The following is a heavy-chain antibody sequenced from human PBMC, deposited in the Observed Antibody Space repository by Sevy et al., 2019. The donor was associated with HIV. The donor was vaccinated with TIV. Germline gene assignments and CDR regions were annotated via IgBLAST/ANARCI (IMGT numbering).Heavy chain of an antibody. CDR3: ARDFPSFDI. V-gene: IGHV4-59*01. CDR1: GGSISSYY. CDR2: IYYSGST. J-gene: IGHJ3*02. Sequence: SETLSLTRTVSGGSISSYYWRWVRQPPGKGLEWVGQIYYSGSTNYNPSLKRRVTISVDTSKNQFSLELSSVTAADTAVYYCARDFPSFDIWGQGTMVTVSS.